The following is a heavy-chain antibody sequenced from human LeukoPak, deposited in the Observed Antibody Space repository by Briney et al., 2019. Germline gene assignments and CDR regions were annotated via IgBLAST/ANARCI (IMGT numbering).Heavy chain of an antibody. D-gene: IGHD6-6*01. Sequence: SETLSLTCTVSGGSTSSYYWSWIRQPAGKGLEWIGRIYYSGSTYYNPSLKSRVTISVDTSKNQFSLKLSSVTAADTAVYYCARDELAAPIDYWGQGTLVTVSS. CDR3: ARDELAAPIDY. V-gene: IGHV4-4*07. CDR2: IYYSGST. J-gene: IGHJ4*02. CDR1: GGSTSSYY.